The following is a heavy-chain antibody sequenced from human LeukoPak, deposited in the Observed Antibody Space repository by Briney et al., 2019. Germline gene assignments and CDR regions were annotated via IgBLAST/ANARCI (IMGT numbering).Heavy chain of an antibody. CDR3: SVAVAAASNWFDP. Sequence: GAPVKVSCKASGYTFTSYYMHWVRQAPGQGLEWMGIINPSGGSTSYAQKFQGRVTMTRDTSTSTVYMELSSLRSEDTAVYYCSVAVAAASNWFDPWGQGTLVTVSS. CDR2: INPSGGST. J-gene: IGHJ5*02. D-gene: IGHD6-19*01. V-gene: IGHV1-46*01. CDR1: GYTFTSYY.